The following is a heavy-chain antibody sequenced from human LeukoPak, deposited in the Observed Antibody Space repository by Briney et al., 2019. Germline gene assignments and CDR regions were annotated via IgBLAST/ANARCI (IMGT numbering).Heavy chain of an antibody. CDR1: GGSISSSSYY. CDR3: ARDYSLGTTNAFDI. Sequence: NPSETLSLTCTVSGGSISSSSYYWGWIRQPPGKGLEWIGSIYYSGSTYYNPSLKGRVTISVDTSENQFSLKLTSVTAADTALYYCARDYSLGTTNAFDIWGQGTMVTVSS. J-gene: IGHJ3*02. CDR2: IYYSGST. V-gene: IGHV4-39*07. D-gene: IGHD1-7*01.